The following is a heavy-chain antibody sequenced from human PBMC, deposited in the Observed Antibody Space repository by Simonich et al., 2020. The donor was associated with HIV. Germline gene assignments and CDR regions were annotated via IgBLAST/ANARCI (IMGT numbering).Heavy chain of an antibody. CDR1: GGSFSGYY. CDR3: ARHMCSVISCSEGYNWFDP. J-gene: IGHJ5*02. Sequence: QVQLQQWGAGLLKPSETLSLTCAVNGGSFSGYYWSWIRQPPGKGLGWIGSIYLSGGTSDNPSLKRRVTISVDTSKNQFALKLSSVTAAETAVYYCARHMCSVISCSEGYNWFDPWGQGTLVTVSS. V-gene: IGHV4-34*01. CDR2: IYLSGGT. D-gene: IGHD2-2*01.